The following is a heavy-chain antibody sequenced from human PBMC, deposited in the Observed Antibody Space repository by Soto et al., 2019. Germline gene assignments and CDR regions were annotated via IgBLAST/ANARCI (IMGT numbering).Heavy chain of an antibody. CDR3: AKDRLRAGYSGYDPFDY. Sequence: GGSLRLSCAASGFTFSSYAMSWVRQAPGKGLEWVSAISGSGGSTYYAESVKGRFTISRDNSKNTLYLQMNSLRAEDTAVYYCAKDRLRAGYSGYDPFDYWGQGTLVTVSS. CDR2: ISGSGGST. J-gene: IGHJ4*02. D-gene: IGHD5-12*01. V-gene: IGHV3-23*01. CDR1: GFTFSSYA.